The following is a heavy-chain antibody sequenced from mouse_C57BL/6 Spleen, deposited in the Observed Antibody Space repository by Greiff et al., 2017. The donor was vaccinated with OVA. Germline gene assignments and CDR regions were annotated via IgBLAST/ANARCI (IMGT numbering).Heavy chain of an antibody. Sequence: EVQLQQSGAELVKPGASVKLSCTASGFNIKDYYMHWVKQRTEQGLEWIGRIDPEDGETKYAPKFPGKATITADTSSNTAYLQLSSLTSEDTAVYYCARRGSSYWFAYWGQGTLVTVSA. CDR3: ARRGSSYWFAY. J-gene: IGHJ3*01. CDR2: IDPEDGET. D-gene: IGHD1-1*01. CDR1: GFNIKDYY. V-gene: IGHV14-2*01.